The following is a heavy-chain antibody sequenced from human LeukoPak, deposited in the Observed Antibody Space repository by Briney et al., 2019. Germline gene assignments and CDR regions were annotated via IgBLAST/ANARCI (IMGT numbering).Heavy chain of an antibody. J-gene: IGHJ4*02. CDR3: ARDLAAEYYFDY. CDR2: ISASGGST. CDR1: GFTFSSSA. Sequence: PGGSLRLSCAASGFTFSSSAMSWVRQVPGKGLEWVSGISASGGSTSYADSVRGRFTISRDNSKNTLYLQMNSLRAEDTAVYYCARDLAAEYYFDYWGQGTLVTVSS. D-gene: IGHD6-13*01. V-gene: IGHV3-23*01.